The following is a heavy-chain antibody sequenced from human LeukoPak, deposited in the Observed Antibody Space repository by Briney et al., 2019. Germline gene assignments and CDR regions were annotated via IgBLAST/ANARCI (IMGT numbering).Heavy chain of an antibody. Sequence: SGPTLVKPTQTLTLTCTFSGFSLTTSGVGVGWIRQPPGKPLEWLALIYWDDDKRYSPSLKSRLTITKDTSKNQVVLTMTNMDPVDTATYYCAHQSTIAVAGSFDYWGQGTLVTVSS. J-gene: IGHJ4*02. CDR2: IYWDDDK. D-gene: IGHD6-19*01. V-gene: IGHV2-5*02. CDR3: AHQSTIAVAGSFDY. CDR1: GFSLTTSGVG.